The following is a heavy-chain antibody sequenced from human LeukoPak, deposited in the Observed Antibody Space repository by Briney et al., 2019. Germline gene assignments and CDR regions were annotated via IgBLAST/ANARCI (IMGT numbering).Heavy chain of an antibody. CDR2: INHSGST. Sequence: SETLSLTCAVYGGSFSGYYWSWIRQPAGKGLEWIGEINHSGSTNYNPSLKSRVTISVDTSKNQFSLKLSSVTAADTAVYYCARKGGYYDSSGYYYYWGQGTLVTVSS. J-gene: IGHJ4*02. CDR3: ARKGGYYDSSGYYYY. V-gene: IGHV4-34*01. CDR1: GGSFSGYY. D-gene: IGHD3-22*01.